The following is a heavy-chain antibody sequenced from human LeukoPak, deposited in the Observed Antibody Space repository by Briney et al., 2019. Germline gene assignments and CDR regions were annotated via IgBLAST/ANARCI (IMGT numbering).Heavy chain of an antibody. CDR3: ATIPVTIFGVVTDV. V-gene: IGHV3-48*04. CDR1: GFIFSSYS. J-gene: IGHJ6*04. CDR2: ISSSSSTI. Sequence: GGSLRLSCAASGFIFSSYSMNWVRQAPGKGLEWVSYISSSSSTIYYADSVKGRFTISRDNAKNSLYLQMNSLRAEDTAVYYCATIPVTIFGVVTDVWGKGTMVTVSS. D-gene: IGHD3-3*01.